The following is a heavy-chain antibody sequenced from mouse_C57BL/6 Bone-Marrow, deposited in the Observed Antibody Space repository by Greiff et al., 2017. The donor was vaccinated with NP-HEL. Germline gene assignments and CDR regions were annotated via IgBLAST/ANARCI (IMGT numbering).Heavy chain of an antibody. CDR1: GFTFSDYG. V-gene: IGHV5-17*01. CDR2: ISSGSSTI. Sequence: DVKLVESGGGLVKPGGSLKLSCAASGFTFSDYGMHWVRQAPEKGLEWVAYISSGSSTIYYADTVKGRFTISRDNAKNTLCLQMTSLRSEDTAMYYCARGGLCWYFDVWGTGTTVTVSS. J-gene: IGHJ1*03. CDR3: ARGGLCWYFDV. D-gene: IGHD2-4*01.